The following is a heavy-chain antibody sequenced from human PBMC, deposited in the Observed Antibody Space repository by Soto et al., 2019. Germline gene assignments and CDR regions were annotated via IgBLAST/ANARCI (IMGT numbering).Heavy chain of an antibody. V-gene: IGHV3-7*01. CDR2: IKQDGSEK. CDR1: GFTFSSYW. Sequence: GGSLRLSCAASGFTFSSYWMSWVRQAPGKGLEWVANIKQDGSEKYYVDSVKGRFTISRDNAKNSLYLQMNSLRAEDTAVYYCARAGRQLVSKPFDNWGQGTLVTVSS. J-gene: IGHJ4*02. CDR3: ARAGRQLVSKPFDN. D-gene: IGHD6-13*01.